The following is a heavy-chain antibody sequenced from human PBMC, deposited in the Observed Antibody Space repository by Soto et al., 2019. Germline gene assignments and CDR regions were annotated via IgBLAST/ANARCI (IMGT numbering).Heavy chain of an antibody. V-gene: IGHV3-23*01. CDR3: AKDRRFRENINPLVDIVATIKD. J-gene: IGHJ4*02. CDR1: GFTFSSYA. CDR2: ISGSGGST. D-gene: IGHD5-12*01. Sequence: GGSLRLSCAASGFTFSSYAMSWVRQAPGKGLEWVSAISGSGGSTYYADSVKGRFTISRDNSKNTLYLQMNSLRAEDTAVYYCAKDRRFRENINPLVDIVATIKDWGQGTLVTVSS.